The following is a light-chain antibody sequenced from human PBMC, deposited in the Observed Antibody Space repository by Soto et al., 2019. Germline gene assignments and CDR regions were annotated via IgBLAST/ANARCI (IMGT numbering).Light chain of an antibody. CDR3: GAWDGSLSVVL. CDR2: DND. CDR1: SANIGGNY. V-gene: IGLV1-51*01. Sequence: QSVLTQPPSVSAAPGQKVTISCSGSSANIGGNYVSWYQHLPGTVPKLVIYDNDRRPSEIPDRFSGSKSGTSATLDITGLQTGDEADYYCGAWDGSLSVVLFGGGTKVTVL. J-gene: IGLJ2*01.